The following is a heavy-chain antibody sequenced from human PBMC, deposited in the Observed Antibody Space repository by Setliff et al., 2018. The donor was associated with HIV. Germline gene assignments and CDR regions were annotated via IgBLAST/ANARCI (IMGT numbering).Heavy chain of an antibody. J-gene: IGHJ6*03. CDR2: INPNSGGT. CDR3: ARSPHYGDYDDYYYYYMDV. Sequence: ASVNVSCKASGYTFTGYYMHWVRQAPGQGLEWMGWINPNSGGTNYAQKFQGWVTMTRDTSISTAYMELSRLRSDDTAVYYCARSPHYGDYDDYYYYYMDVWGKGTTVTV. CDR1: GYTFTGYY. V-gene: IGHV1-2*04. D-gene: IGHD4-17*01.